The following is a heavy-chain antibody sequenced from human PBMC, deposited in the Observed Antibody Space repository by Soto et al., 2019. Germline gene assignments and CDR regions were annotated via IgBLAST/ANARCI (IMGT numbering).Heavy chain of an antibody. CDR2: ISWTGDRI. CDR1: GFTFDDYA. V-gene: IGHV3-9*01. D-gene: IGHD3-16*02. J-gene: IGHJ6*03. Sequence: PGGSLRLSCAASGFTFDDYAMHWVRQTPGKGLEWVSFISWTGDRIAYADSVKGRFTISRDNARNSLYLEMNSLRTEDTALYYCAKVGYRGSNYHPYYMDFCCKGTTVTVSS. CDR3: AKVGYRGSNYHPYYMDF.